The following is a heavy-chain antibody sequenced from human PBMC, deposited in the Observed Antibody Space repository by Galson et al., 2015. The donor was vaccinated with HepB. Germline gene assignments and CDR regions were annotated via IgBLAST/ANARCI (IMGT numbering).Heavy chain of an antibody. Sequence: SLRLSCAASGFTFSSYGMHWVRQAPGKGLKWVAFISYDGSNRYGADSVKGRFTISRDNSENTLYLQMNSLRTEDTAVYYCTKVSSAYYEVDYWGQGTLVTVSS. CDR3: TKVSSAYYEVDY. V-gene: IGHV3-30*18. CDR2: ISYDGSNR. J-gene: IGHJ4*02. CDR1: GFTFSSYG. D-gene: IGHD3-3*01.